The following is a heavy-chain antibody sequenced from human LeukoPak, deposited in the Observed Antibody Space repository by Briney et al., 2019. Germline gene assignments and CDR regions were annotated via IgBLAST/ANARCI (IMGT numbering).Heavy chain of an antibody. J-gene: IGHJ5*02. V-gene: IGHV4-30-2*01. CDR3: ARDWSSSSWYWFDP. CDR1: GGAISSGGYY. CDR2: IYHSGST. Sequence: SSETLSLTCTVSGGAISSGGYYWSWIRQPPGKGLEWIGYIYHSGSTYYNPSLKSRVTISVDRSKNQFSLKLSSVTAADTAVYYCARDWSSSSWYWFDPWGQGTLVTVSS. D-gene: IGHD6-13*01.